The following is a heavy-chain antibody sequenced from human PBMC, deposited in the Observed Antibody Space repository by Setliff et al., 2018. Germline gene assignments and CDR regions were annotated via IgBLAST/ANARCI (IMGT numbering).Heavy chain of an antibody. CDR3: ASGGFVVYYFDY. V-gene: IGHV4-59*11. CDR1: GGPISDHF. J-gene: IGHJ4*02. Sequence: SETLSLTCTVSGGPISDHFWSWIRQPPGKGLEWIGSIYYSGNTNYNPSLKSRVTISVDTSKNHFSLKLSSVTAADTAVYYCASGGFVVYYFDYWGQGTLVTVSS. D-gene: IGHD2-8*02. CDR2: IYYSGNT.